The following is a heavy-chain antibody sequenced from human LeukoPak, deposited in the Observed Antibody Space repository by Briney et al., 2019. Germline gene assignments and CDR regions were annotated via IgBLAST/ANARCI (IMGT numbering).Heavy chain of an antibody. V-gene: IGHV5-51*01. CDR2: IHPGDSDT. CDR1: GYSFTSYW. D-gene: IGHD3-22*01. Sequence: GESLKISCKGSGYSFTSYWIGWVRQMPGKGLEWMGIIHPGDSDTRYSPSFQGQVTISADKSISTAYLQWSSLKASDTAMYYCGRYYDSSGYLHFDYWGQGTLVTVSS. J-gene: IGHJ4*02. CDR3: GRYYDSSGYLHFDY.